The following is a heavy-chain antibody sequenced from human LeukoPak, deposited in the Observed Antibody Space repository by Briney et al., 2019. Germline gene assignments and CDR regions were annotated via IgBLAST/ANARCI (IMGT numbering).Heavy chain of an antibody. Sequence: ASVKVSCKASGYTFTSYGISWVRQAPGQGLEWMGWISAYNGNTNYAQKLQGRVTATTDTSTSTAYMELRSLRSDDTAVYYCARDSQQLLWFGELLPGRYSWFDPWGQGTLVTVSS. CDR2: ISAYNGNT. D-gene: IGHD3-10*01. CDR3: ARDSQQLLWFGELLPGRYSWFDP. CDR1: GYTFTSYG. V-gene: IGHV1-18*01. J-gene: IGHJ5*02.